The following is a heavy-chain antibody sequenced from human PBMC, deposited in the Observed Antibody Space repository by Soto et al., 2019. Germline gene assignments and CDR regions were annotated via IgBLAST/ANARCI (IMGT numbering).Heavy chain of an antibody. CDR2: INQDGSEK. V-gene: IGHV3-7*05. CDR3: ARDGSSSWYSYDYHGMDV. CDR1: GFTFRTYW. J-gene: IGHJ6*02. Sequence: EVQLVESGGGLVQPGGTLRLSCGASGFTFRTYWLSWVRQVPGKGLEWAANINQDGSEKNYVDSVEGRLTISRDNAKISLYLQLSSLRPEYTALYYCARDGSSSWYSYDYHGMDVWGQGTTVTVSS. D-gene: IGHD5-18*01.